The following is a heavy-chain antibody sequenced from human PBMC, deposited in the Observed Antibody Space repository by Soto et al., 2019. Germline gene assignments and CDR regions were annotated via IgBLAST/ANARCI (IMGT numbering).Heavy chain of an antibody. D-gene: IGHD1-26*01. V-gene: IGHV4-4*02. CDR3: ASPGGGSYYYYYGMDV. Sequence: PSETLSLTCAVSGGSISSSNWWSWVRQPPGKGLEWIGEIYHSGSTNYNPSLKSRVTISVDKSKNQFSLKLSSVTAADTAVYYCASPGGGSYYYYYGMDVWGQGTTVTVSS. CDR2: IYHSGST. CDR1: GGSISSSNW. J-gene: IGHJ6*02.